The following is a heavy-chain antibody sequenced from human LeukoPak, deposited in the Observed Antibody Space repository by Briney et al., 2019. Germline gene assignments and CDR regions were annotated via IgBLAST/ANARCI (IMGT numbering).Heavy chain of an antibody. J-gene: IGHJ4*02. CDR2: ISTYNGNT. CDR1: GYSFNTYA. V-gene: IGHV1-18*01. Sequence: ASVKVSCKASGYSFNTYALNWVRLAPGQGFEWMGWISTYNGNTKYAEKVQGRVTMTIDTSTSTAYMELRSLTSDDTAVYYCARGLPAPKGLGIEYWGQGTLVTVSS. CDR3: ARGLPAPKGLGIEY. D-gene: IGHD2-2*01.